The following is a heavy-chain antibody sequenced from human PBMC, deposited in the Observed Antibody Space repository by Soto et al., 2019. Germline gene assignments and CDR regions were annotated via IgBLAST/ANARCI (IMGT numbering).Heavy chain of an antibody. V-gene: IGHV3-21*01. CDR2: ISSSSSYI. Sequence: NPGWSLRLSCASSVFTFISYSMNWVRQAPGKGLEWVSSISSSSSYIYYADSVKGRFTISRDNAKNSLYLQMNSLRAEDTAVYYCARGGSVLLWFGEARGAFDIWGQGKMVTVSS. J-gene: IGHJ3*02. CDR1: VFTFISYS. CDR3: ARGGSVLLWFGEARGAFDI. D-gene: IGHD3-10*01.